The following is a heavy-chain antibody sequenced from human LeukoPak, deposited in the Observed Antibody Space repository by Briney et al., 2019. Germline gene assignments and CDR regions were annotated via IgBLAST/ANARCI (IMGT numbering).Heavy chain of an antibody. CDR2: ISAYNGNT. D-gene: IGHD1-7*01. CDR3: AIGVNWNSFYYFDY. CDR1: GGTFSSYG. V-gene: IGHV1-18*01. J-gene: IGHJ4*02. Sequence: ASVKVSCKASGGTFSSYGISWVRQAPGQGLEWMGWISAYNGNTNYAQKLQGRVTMTTDTSTSTAYMELRSLRSDDTAVYYCAIGVNWNSFYYFDYWGQGTLVTVSS.